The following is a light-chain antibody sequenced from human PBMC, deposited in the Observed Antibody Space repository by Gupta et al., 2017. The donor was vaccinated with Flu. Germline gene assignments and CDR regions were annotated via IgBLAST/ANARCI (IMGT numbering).Light chain of an antibody. Sequence: QSALTQPPSASGSPGQSVTISCTGTSSDGGYYNYVSWDQQHPGKAPNLMIYEGNKRPAGVPDRFSGSKSGNTAALTVAGLQAEDEADYVCIAYDGSNIVFGGGTKVTVL. J-gene: IGLJ2*01. V-gene: IGLV2-8*01. CDR2: EGN. CDR1: SSDGGYYNY. CDR3: IAYDGSNIV.